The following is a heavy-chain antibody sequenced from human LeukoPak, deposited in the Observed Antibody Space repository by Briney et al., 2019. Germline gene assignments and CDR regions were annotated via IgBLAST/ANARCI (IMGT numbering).Heavy chain of an antibody. V-gene: IGHV3-23*01. J-gene: IGHJ3*02. CDR1: GFTFSSYA. Sequence: PGGSLRLSCAASGFTFSSYAMSWVRQAPGKGLEWVSAISGSGGSTYYADSVKGRFTISRDNSKNTLYLQMNSLRAEDTAVYYCAKEEYYGSGSFIGAFDIWGQGTMVTVSS. D-gene: IGHD3-10*01. CDR2: ISGSGGST. CDR3: AKEEYYGSGSFIGAFDI.